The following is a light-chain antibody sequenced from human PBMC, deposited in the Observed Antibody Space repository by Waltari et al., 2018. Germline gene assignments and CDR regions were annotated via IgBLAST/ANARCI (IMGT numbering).Light chain of an antibody. V-gene: IGLV3-21*02. J-gene: IGLJ1*01. CDR3: QVWDGSSDHYV. CDR2: DDS. Sequence: SYVLTQPPSVSVAPGQTARITCGGNNIESNPVHWYQPKPGQAPGLVIYDDSDRPPGIPERFAGSNSGNVATLAIFGLEAGDEADYYCQVWDGSSDHYVFGSGTKVTVL. CDR1: NIESNP.